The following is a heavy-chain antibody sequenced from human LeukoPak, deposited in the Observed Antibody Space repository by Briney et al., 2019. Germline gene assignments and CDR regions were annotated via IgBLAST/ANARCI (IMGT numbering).Heavy chain of an antibody. Sequence: PGGSLRLSCAASGFTFNNYAMNWVRQAPGEGLEWVSTISASGDSTFYADSVKGRFTISRDDSKNTLYLQMNSLTAEDTALYFCARRGLNWGDFDYWGQGTQVTVSS. D-gene: IGHD7-27*01. CDR3: ARRGLNWGDFDY. V-gene: IGHV3-23*01. CDR2: ISASGDST. CDR1: GFTFNNYA. J-gene: IGHJ4*02.